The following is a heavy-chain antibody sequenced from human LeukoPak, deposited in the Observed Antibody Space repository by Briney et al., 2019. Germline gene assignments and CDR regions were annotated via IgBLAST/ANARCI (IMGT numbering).Heavy chain of an antibody. D-gene: IGHD6-19*01. V-gene: IGHV4-4*02. CDR1: GGSLRSGAYY. J-gene: IGHJ4*02. CDR3: AREELGVAGSDY. CDR2: IYHSGST. Sequence: SETLSLTCTVSGGSLRSGAYYWSWVRQPPGKGLEWIGEIYHSGSTNYNPSLKSRVTISVDKSKNQFSLKLSSVTAEDTAVYYCAREELGVAGSDYWGQGTLVTVSS.